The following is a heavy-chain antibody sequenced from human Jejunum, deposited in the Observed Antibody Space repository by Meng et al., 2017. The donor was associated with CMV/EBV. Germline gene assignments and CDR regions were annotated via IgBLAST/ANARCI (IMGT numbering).Heavy chain of an antibody. CDR2: INPNNGGA. V-gene: IGHV1-2*06. J-gene: IGHJ4*02. CDR3: ARDLSGYYSFVDY. D-gene: IGHD3-22*01. CDR1: GYTFHGYY. Sequence: QVQLVQSGAKGTRPGVSVKVSCKASGYTFHGYYMQWVRQAPGQGPEWMGRINPNNGGANYAQQFQGRVTMTTDTSISTAYMELSRLRSDDTAVYYCARDLSGYYSFVDYWGQGTLVTVSS.